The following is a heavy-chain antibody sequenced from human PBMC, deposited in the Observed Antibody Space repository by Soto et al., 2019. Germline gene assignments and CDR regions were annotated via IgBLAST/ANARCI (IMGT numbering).Heavy chain of an antibody. J-gene: IGHJ6*02. CDR2: IIPIFGTA. CDR1: GGTFSSYA. Sequence: QVQLVQSGAEVTKPGSSVKVSCKASGGTFSSYAISWVRQAPGQGLEWMGGIIPIFGTANYAQKFQGRVTITADESTSTAYMELSSLRSEDTAVYYCASALAGQQLVYYYYGMDVWGQGTTVTVSS. CDR3: ASALAGQQLVYYYYGMDV. V-gene: IGHV1-69*01. D-gene: IGHD6-13*01.